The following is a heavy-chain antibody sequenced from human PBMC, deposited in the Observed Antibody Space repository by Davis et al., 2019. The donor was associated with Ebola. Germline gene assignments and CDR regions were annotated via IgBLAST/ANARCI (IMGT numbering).Heavy chain of an antibody. Sequence: SETLSLTCAVYGGSFSGYYWGWIRQPPGKGLEWIGEINDSGSTNYNPSLKSRVTISVDTSKNQFSLKVNSVTAADTAVYFCARGGAQTYHYGSGSYSFVYYFDYWGQGTLVTVSS. D-gene: IGHD3-10*01. CDR2: INDSGST. CDR3: ARGGAQTYHYGSGSYSFVYYFDY. V-gene: IGHV4-34*01. CDR1: GGSFSGYY. J-gene: IGHJ4*02.